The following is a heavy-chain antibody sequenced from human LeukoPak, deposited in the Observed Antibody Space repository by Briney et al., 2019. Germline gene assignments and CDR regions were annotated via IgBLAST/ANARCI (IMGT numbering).Heavy chain of an antibody. D-gene: IGHD5-12*01. CDR2: IIPIFGTA. CDR1: GGTFSSYA. CDR3: AREGGGYRENEAEYYFDY. J-gene: IGHJ4*02. V-gene: IGHV1-69*13. Sequence: SVTVSCTASGGTFSSYAISWVRQAPGQGLEWMGGIIPIFGTANYAQKSQGRVTITADESTSTAYMELSSLRSEDTAVYYCAREGGGYRENEAEYYFDYWGQGTLVTVSS.